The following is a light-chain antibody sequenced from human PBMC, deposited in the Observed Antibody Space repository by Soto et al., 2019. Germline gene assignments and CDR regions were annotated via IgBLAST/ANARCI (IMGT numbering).Light chain of an antibody. CDR1: QGISSY. CDR3: QQLNSYPL. V-gene: IGKV1-9*01. CDR2: AAS. J-gene: IGKJ2*01. Sequence: DIQLTQSPSFLSASVGDRVTITCRASQGISSYLAWYQQKPGKAPKLLIYAASTLQSGVPSRLSGSGSGTEFTLTISSLQPEDFATYYCQQLNSYPLFGQGTKLEIK.